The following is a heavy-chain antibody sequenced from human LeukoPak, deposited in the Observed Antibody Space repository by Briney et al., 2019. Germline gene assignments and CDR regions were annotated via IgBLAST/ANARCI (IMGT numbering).Heavy chain of an antibody. CDR2: IYHSGST. CDR3: ARGANYNWDS. J-gene: IGHJ4*02. V-gene: IGHV4-4*02. Sequence: SETLSLTCTVPGDSISSHKWWWCWVRQPPGKGLEWIGEIYHSGSTSYNPSLKSRVTISADVSKNQFSLSLTSVTAADTAVYYCARGANYNWDSWGQGTLVTVSS. CDR1: GDSISSHKW. D-gene: IGHD1-20*01.